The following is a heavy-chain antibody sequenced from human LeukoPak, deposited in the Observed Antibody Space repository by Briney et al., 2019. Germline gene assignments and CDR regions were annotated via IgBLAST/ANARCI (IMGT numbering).Heavy chain of an antibody. Sequence: GESLRISCKGSGYSFTSYWITWVRQMPGKGLEWMGRIDPSNSYTNYSPSFQGHVTISVDKSISTAYLQWSSLKASDTAMYYCARRDRYSWYSFDYWGQGTLVTVSS. J-gene: IGHJ4*02. CDR2: IDPSNSYT. D-gene: IGHD6-13*01. CDR1: GYSFTSYW. V-gene: IGHV5-10-1*01. CDR3: ARRDRYSWYSFDY.